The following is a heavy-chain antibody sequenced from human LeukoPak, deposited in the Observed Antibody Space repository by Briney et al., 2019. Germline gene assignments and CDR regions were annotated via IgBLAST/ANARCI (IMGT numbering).Heavy chain of an antibody. CDR1: GYTFTSYG. CDR3: ARGPYLRRGVIILNDFDY. J-gene: IGHJ4*02. CDR2: ISAYNGNT. Sequence: ASVKVSCKASGYTFTSYGISWVRQAPGLGLEWMGWISAYNGNTNYAQKLQGRVTMTTDTSTSTAYMELRSLRSDDTAVYYCARGPYLRRGVIILNDFDYWGQGTLVTVSS. V-gene: IGHV1-18*01. D-gene: IGHD3-10*01.